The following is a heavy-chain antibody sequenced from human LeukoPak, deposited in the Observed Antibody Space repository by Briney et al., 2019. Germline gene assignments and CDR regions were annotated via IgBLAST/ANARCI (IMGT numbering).Heavy chain of an antibody. Sequence: GESLKISCKGSGYSFTSYWIGWVRQMPGNGLEWMGIIYPGDSDTRYSPSFQGQVTISAHKSLSPDYLQWSSLKASDTAMYYCARPGSYYDSSGSPWGAFDLWGQGTMVTVSS. CDR3: ARPGSYYDSSGSPWGAFDL. CDR2: IYPGDSDT. CDR1: GYSFTSYW. J-gene: IGHJ3*01. D-gene: IGHD3-22*01. V-gene: IGHV5-51*01.